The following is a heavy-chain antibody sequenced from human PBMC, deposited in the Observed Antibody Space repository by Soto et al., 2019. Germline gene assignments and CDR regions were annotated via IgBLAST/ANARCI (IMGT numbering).Heavy chain of an antibody. D-gene: IGHD2-15*01. CDR3: ARDRYIGGSYREAKKEPWFDP. J-gene: IGHJ5*02. V-gene: IGHV4-31*03. Sequence: SETLSLTCTVSGGSISSGGYYWSWIRQHPGKGLEWIGYIYYSGSTYYNPSLKSRVTISVDTSKNQFSLKLSSVTAADTAVYYCARDRYIGGSYREAKKEPWFDPWGQGTLVTVSS. CDR1: GGSISSGGYY. CDR2: IYYSGST.